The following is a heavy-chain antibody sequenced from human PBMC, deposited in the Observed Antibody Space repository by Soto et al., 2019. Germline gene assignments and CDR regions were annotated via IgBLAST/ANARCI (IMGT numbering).Heavy chain of an antibody. CDR3: ARGSAGNLYCSGGSCYSVFGLYYFDY. D-gene: IGHD2-15*01. CDR1: GGSFSGYY. V-gene: IGHV4-34*01. J-gene: IGHJ4*02. Sequence: SETLSLTCAVYGGSFSGYYWSWIRQPPGKGLEWIGEINHSGSTNYNPSLKSRVTISVDTSKNQFSLKLSSVTAADTAVYYCARGSAGNLYCSGGSCYSVFGLYYFDYWGQGTLVTVSS. CDR2: INHSGST.